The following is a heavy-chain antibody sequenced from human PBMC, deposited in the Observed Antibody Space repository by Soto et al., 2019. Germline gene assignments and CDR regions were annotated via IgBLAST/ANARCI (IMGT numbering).Heavy chain of an antibody. CDR3: ARSPNYYYYGFDV. Sequence: SETLSLTCTVSGGSVSSGDYFWSWLRQSPGKRLEWIAYIYCSGSTNYNPSLKSRATISVDTSKSQVSLTLTSMTAADAALYYCARSPNYYYYGFDVWGQGTAVTVSS. CDR2: IYCSGST. CDR1: GGSVSSGDYF. D-gene: IGHD3-10*01. J-gene: IGHJ6*02. V-gene: IGHV4-61*08.